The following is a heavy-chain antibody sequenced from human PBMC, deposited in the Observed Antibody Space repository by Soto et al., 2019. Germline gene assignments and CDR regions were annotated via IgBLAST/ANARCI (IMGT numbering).Heavy chain of an antibody. V-gene: IGHV3-30-3*01. CDR1: GFTFSSYA. Sequence: PGGSLRLSCAASGFTFSSYAMHWVRQAPGKGLEWVAVISYDGSNKYYADSVKGRFTISRDNSKNTLYLQMNSLRAEDTAVYYCVSSSSYAKDHDYWGQGTLVTSPQ. D-gene: IGHD6-6*01. CDR2: ISYDGSNK. CDR3: VSSSSYAKDHDY. J-gene: IGHJ4*02.